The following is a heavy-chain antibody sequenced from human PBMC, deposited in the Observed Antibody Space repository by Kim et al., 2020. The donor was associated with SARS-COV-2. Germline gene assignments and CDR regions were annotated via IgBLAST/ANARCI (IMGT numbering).Heavy chain of an antibody. D-gene: IGHD1-7*01. CDR3: ARENWNYSRVGGYFDY. J-gene: IGHJ4*02. V-gene: IGHV4-34*01. Sequence: SLKSRVTISVDTSKNQFSLKLSSVTAADTAVYYCARENWNYSRVGGYFDYWGQGTLVTVSS.